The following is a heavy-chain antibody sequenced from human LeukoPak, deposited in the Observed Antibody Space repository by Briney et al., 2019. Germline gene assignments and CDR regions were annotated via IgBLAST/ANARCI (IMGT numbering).Heavy chain of an antibody. Sequence: GGSLRLSCAASGFTFSSYSMNWVRQAPGKGLEWVSSISSSSSYIYYADSVKGRFTISRDNAKNSLYLQMNSLRAEDTAVYYCARDIIVATDEFDYWGQGTLVTVSS. D-gene: IGHD5-12*01. J-gene: IGHJ4*02. CDR2: ISSSSSYI. CDR1: GFTFSSYS. V-gene: IGHV3-21*01. CDR3: ARDIIVATDEFDY.